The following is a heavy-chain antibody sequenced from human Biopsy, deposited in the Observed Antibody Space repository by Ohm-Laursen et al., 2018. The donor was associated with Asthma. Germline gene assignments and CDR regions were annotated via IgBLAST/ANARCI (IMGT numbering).Heavy chain of an antibody. V-gene: IGHV1-3*01. CDR1: GYTFIHFA. D-gene: IGHD3-9*01. CDR3: ARTYYDFLTGQVNDAFAM. J-gene: IGHJ3*02. CDR2: INAGDGNT. Sequence: GSSVKVSCKASGYTFIHFAIHWVRQAPGQRLEWMGWINAGDGNTKYSQKFQGRVTITRDTSASTAYTDLSSLRSEDTAVYYCARTYYDFLTGQVNDAFAMWGQGTMVTVSS.